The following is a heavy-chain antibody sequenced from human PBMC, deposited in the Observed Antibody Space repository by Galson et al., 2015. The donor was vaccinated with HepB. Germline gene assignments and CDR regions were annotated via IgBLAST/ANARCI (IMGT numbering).Heavy chain of an antibody. CDR3: AKGAYRNILMSGGWFDP. CDR1: GFIFSDSG. CDR2: ISSDGSNK. D-gene: IGHD3-10*02. V-gene: IGHV3-33*05. J-gene: IGHJ5*02. Sequence: SLRLSCAVSGFIFSDSGMHWVRQGPGQGPQWVAAISSDGSNKLYADSVRGRFTVSRDNSNNTLFLQMNSLKPEDTAVYSCAKGAYRNILMSGGWFDPWGQGTLVIGSS.